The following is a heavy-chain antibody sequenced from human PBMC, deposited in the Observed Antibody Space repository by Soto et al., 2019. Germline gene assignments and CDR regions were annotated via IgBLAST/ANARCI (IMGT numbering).Heavy chain of an antibody. V-gene: IGHV1-8*01. D-gene: IGHD2-15*01. CDR2: MNPNSGNT. CDR1: GYTFTSYD. Sequence: ASVKVSCKASGYTFTSYDINWVRQATGQGLEWMGWMNPNSGNTGYAQKFQGRVTMTRNKSISTAYMELSSLRSEDTAVYYCARDRSGYCSGGSCYSSWFDPWGQGTLVTVSS. CDR3: ARDRSGYCSGGSCYSSWFDP. J-gene: IGHJ5*02.